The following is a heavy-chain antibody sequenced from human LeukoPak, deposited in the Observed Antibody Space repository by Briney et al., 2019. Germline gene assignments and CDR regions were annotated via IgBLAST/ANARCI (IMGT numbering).Heavy chain of an antibody. CDR1: GGSFSGYY. V-gene: IGHV4-34*01. CDR3: ASDTVADY. D-gene: IGHD4-23*01. Sequence: PSETLSLTCAVYGGSFSGYYWSWIRPPPGKGLEWIGEINHSGSTNYNPSLKSRVTISVDTSKSQFSLKLSSVTAADTAVYYCASDTVADYWGQGTLVTVSS. J-gene: IGHJ4*02. CDR2: INHSGST.